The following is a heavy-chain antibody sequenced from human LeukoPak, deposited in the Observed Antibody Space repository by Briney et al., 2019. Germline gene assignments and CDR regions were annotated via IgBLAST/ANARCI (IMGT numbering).Heavy chain of an antibody. CDR3: ARDRDYYDSSGYYLY. D-gene: IGHD3-22*01. Sequence: ASVKVSCKASGYTFTGYYMHWVRQAPGQGLEWMGWINPNSGGTNYAQKFQGRVTMTRDTSISTAYMELSRLRSDDTAVYYCARDRDYYDSSGYYLYWGQGTLVTVSS. V-gene: IGHV1-2*02. CDR1: GYTFTGYY. CDR2: INPNSGGT. J-gene: IGHJ4*02.